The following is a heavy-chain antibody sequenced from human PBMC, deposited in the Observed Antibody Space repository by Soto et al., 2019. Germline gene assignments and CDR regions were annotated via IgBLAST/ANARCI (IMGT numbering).Heavy chain of an antibody. V-gene: IGHV4-59*01. Sequence: SETLSLTCNVSGGSISSYYWNWIRQSPGKGLEWIGYVSYSGSTNYNPSLKGRVTISADTSKNQFSLRLSSVTAADTAVYYCARADDKMATIDYWGQGALVTVSS. D-gene: IGHD5-12*01. CDR3: ARADDKMATIDY. CDR1: GGSISSYY. J-gene: IGHJ4*02. CDR2: VSYSGST.